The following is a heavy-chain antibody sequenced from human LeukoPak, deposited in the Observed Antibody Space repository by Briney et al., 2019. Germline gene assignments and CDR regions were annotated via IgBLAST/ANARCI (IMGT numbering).Heavy chain of an antibody. D-gene: IGHD5-12*01. CDR3: VRVGGYDSFIYYFYMDV. CDR2: IYYSGST. J-gene: IGHJ6*03. V-gene: IGHV4-59*12. Sequence: SETLSLTCTVSGGSISSYYWSWIRQPPGKGLEWIGYIYYSGSTNYNPSLKSRVTMSVDTSKNQFSLKLSSVTAADTAVYYCVRVGGYDSFIYYFYMDVWGKGTTVTVSS. CDR1: GGSISSYY.